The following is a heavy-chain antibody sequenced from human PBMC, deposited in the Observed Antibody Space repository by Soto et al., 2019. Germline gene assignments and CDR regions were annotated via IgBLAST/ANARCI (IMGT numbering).Heavy chain of an antibody. D-gene: IGHD4-17*01. J-gene: IGHJ1*01. Sequence: GASVKVSCKASGYTFTGYYMHWVRQAPGQGPEWMGWINPNSGGTNYAQKFQGRVTMTRDTSISTAYMELSRLRSDDTAVYYCASPYGGPTWGEYFQHWGQGTLVTVSS. V-gene: IGHV1-2*02. CDR1: GYTFTGYY. CDR2: INPNSGGT. CDR3: ASPYGGPTWGEYFQH.